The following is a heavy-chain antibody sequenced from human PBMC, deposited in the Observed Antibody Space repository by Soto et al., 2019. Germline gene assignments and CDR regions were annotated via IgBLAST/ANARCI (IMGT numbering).Heavy chain of an antibody. D-gene: IGHD4-17*01. CDR2: ISGSGVTI. Sequence: EVQLVESGGGLVQPGGSLRLSCVASGFSFNNYAMNWVRQAPGRGLERISYISGSGVTIYYADSVRGRFSISRDNAQNSLYLQMNSLRDEDTAVYYCARSRGLTTAGYWGQGTLVTVSS. V-gene: IGHV3-48*02. CDR3: ARSRGLTTAGY. CDR1: GFSFNNYA. J-gene: IGHJ4*02.